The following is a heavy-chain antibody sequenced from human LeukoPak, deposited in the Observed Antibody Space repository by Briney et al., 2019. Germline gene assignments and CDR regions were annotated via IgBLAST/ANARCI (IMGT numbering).Heavy chain of an antibody. Sequence: GGSLRLSCAASGFTFSSYAMNWVRQAPGKGLEYVSAISSNGGSTYYANSVKGRFTISRDNSKNTLYLQMGSLRAEDMAVYYCASTSANTYYYDSSGYYYNYWGQGTLVTVSS. D-gene: IGHD3-22*01. CDR2: ISSNGGST. CDR3: ASTSANTYYYDSSGYYYNY. J-gene: IGHJ4*02. V-gene: IGHV3-64*01. CDR1: GFTFSSYA.